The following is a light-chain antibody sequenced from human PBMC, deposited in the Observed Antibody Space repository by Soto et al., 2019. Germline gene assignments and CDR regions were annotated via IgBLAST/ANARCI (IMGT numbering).Light chain of an antibody. CDR1: QSVSIY. Sequence: EIVLTQSPATLSLSPGERATLSCRASQSVSIYLAWYQQKPGQAPRLLIYDSSNRAAGIPARFSAGGSGTDFTLFISNLGPEDSAVYYCQHRSNWPPITFGQGTRLEIK. CDR2: DSS. J-gene: IGKJ5*01. CDR3: QHRSNWPPIT. V-gene: IGKV3-11*01.